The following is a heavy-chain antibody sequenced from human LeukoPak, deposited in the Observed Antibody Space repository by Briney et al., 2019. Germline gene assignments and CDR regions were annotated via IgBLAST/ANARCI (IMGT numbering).Heavy chain of an antibody. D-gene: IGHD3-22*01. CDR3: ARDRYYYDSSGYFALGY. Sequence: PSETLSLTCNVSGDSISRSRHFWAWIRQSPGRGLEWIGYIYNSGSTYYNPSLKSRVTMSVDTSKNQFSLKLSSVTAADTAVYYCARDRYYYDSSGYFALGYWGQGTLVTVSS. V-gene: IGHV4-39*07. CDR1: GDSISRSRHF. CDR2: IYNSGST. J-gene: IGHJ4*02.